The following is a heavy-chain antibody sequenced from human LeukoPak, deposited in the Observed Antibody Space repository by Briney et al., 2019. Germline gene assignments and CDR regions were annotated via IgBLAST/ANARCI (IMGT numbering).Heavy chain of an antibody. CDR3: ARTNTYYYDSSGYPFDAFDI. D-gene: IGHD3-22*01. CDR1: AGSISSGGYS. V-gene: IGHV4-30-4*07. CDR2: IYYSGST. Sequence: PSETLSLTCAVSAGSISSGGYSWSWIRQPPGKGLEWIGYIYYSGSTYYNPSLKSRVTISVDTSKNQFSLKLSSVTAADTAVYYCARTNTYYYDSSGYPFDAFDIWGQGTMVTVSS. J-gene: IGHJ3*02.